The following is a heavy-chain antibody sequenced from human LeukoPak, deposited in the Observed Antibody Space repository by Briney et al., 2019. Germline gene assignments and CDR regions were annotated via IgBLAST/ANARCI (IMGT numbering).Heavy chain of an antibody. V-gene: IGHV1-18*01. Sequence: GASVKVSCKASGYTFTTYGISWVRQAPGQGLEWLGWITGYNGATNYALKFQGRVTLTTDTSTSAAYMELRSLRSDDTAVYYCARQAACSSISCPLGYWGQGTPDTVSS. J-gene: IGHJ4*02. CDR2: ITGYNGAT. CDR1: GYTFTTYG. D-gene: IGHD2-2*01. CDR3: ARQAACSSISCPLGY.